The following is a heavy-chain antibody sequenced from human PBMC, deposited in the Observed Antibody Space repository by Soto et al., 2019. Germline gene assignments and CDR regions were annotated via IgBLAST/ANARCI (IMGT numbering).Heavy chain of an antibody. D-gene: IGHD3-3*01. Sequence: GGSLRLSCAASGFTFDDYAMHWVRQAPGKGLEWVSGISWNSGSIGYADSVKGRFTISRDNAKNSLYLQMNSLRAEDTALYYCAKDMWYYDFWSGYPSPTWFDPWGQGTLVTVSS. J-gene: IGHJ5*02. CDR1: GFTFDDYA. CDR2: ISWNSGSI. CDR3: AKDMWYYDFWSGYPSPTWFDP. V-gene: IGHV3-9*01.